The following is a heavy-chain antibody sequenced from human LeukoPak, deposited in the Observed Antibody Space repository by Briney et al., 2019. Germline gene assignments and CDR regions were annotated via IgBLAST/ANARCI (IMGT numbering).Heavy chain of an antibody. CDR2: INHSGST. CDR1: GGSFSGYY. D-gene: IGHD3-22*01. J-gene: IGHJ4*02. CDR3: ARGGYYDSSGANDY. Sequence: PSETLSLTCAVYGGSFSGYYWSWIRQPPGKGLEWIGEINHSGSTNYNPSLKSRVTISVDTSKNQFSLKLSSVTAADTAVYYCARGGYYDSSGANDYWGQGTLVTVSS. V-gene: IGHV4-34*01.